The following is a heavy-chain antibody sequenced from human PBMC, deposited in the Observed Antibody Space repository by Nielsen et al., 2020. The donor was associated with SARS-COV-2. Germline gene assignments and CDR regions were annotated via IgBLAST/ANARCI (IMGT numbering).Heavy chain of an antibody. CDR2: INHSGST. CDR3: ARQRLYVVPAAHTYNWFDP. D-gene: IGHD2-2*01. J-gene: IGHJ5*02. V-gene: IGHV4-34*01. Sequence: WIRQPPGKGLEWIGEINHSGSTNYNPSLKSRVTISVDTSKNQFSLKLSSVTAADTAVYYCARQRLYVVPAAHTYNWFDPWGQGTLVTVSS.